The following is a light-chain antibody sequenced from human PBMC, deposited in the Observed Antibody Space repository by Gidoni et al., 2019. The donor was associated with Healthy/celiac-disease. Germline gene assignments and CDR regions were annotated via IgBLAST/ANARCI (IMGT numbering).Light chain of an antibody. V-gene: IGLV3-1*01. CDR2: QDS. J-gene: IGLJ2*01. CDR1: KLGDKY. Sequence: SYELTQPPSVSVSPGQTASITCSGDKLGDKYACWYQQKPGQSPVLVIYQDSKRTSGIPERFSGSNSGNTATLTISGTQAMDEADYYCQAWDSREVVFGGGTKLTVL. CDR3: QAWDSREVV.